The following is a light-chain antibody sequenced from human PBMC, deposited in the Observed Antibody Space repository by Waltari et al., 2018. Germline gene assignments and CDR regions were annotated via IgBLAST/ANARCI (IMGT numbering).Light chain of an antibody. J-gene: IGLJ3*02. V-gene: IGLV2-11*01. CDR3: CSYAGSIFIWV. CDR1: SGDVGGYNY. CDR2: DVT. Sequence: QSALTQPRSVSGSPGLSVTSSCTGTSGDVGGYNYVSWYQPHPGKAPKLLIYDVTKRPSGVPDRFSGSKSGNTASLTISGLQADDEADYYCCSYAGSIFIWVFGGGTKLTVL.